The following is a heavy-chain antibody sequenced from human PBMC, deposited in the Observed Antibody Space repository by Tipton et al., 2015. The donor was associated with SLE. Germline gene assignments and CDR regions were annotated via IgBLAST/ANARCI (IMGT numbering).Heavy chain of an antibody. CDR2: IYSRGST. D-gene: IGHD1-26*01. J-gene: IGHJ2*01. Sequence: LRLSCTVSGGSISSYYWSWVRQPPGKGLECIGYIYSRGSTNYNPSLKSRVTMSLDTSKNQFSLKPRSVTAADTAVYYCARRRIGLADRYFDLWGPGTLVTVSS. CDR1: GGSISSYY. CDR3: ARRRIGLADRYFDL. V-gene: IGHV4-4*09.